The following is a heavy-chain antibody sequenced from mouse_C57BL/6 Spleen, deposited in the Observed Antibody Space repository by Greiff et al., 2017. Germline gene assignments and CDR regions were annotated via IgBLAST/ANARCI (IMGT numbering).Heavy chain of an antibody. D-gene: IGHD4-1*01. Sequence: QVQLQQSGAELVKPGASVKISCKASGYAFSSYWMNWVKQRPGKGLEWIGQIYPGDGDTNYNGKFKGKATLTADKSSSTAYMQLSSLTSEDSAVYFCAREGANWERYFDVWGTGTTVTVSS. CDR1: GYAFSSYW. J-gene: IGHJ1*03. CDR3: AREGANWERYFDV. CDR2: IYPGDGDT. V-gene: IGHV1-80*01.